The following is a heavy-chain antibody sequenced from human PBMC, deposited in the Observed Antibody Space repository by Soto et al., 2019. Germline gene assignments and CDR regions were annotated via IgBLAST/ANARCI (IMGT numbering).Heavy chain of an antibody. J-gene: IGHJ4*02. Sequence: ASVKSSCKASGYTFTGYYMDWVRQPPGQGLYWMGWISAYNGNTNYAQKLQGRVTMTSDTSTSTAYMELRSLRSDDTAVYYCARDRGVPFCSGGSCYGMFYWGQGTLVTVSS. CDR2: ISAYNGNT. D-gene: IGHD2-15*01. CDR3: ARDRGVPFCSGGSCYGMFY. V-gene: IGHV1-18*04. CDR1: GYTFTGYY.